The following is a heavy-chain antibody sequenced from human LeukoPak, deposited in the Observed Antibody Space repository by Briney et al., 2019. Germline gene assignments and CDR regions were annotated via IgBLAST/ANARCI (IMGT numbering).Heavy chain of an antibody. CDR2: IRGGGSHT. CDR1: GLTYDAYS. V-gene: IGHV3-23*01. D-gene: IGHD1-1*01. CDR3: AKADLRHWPGSPTFDF. J-gene: IGHJ4*02. Sequence: GGSLRLSCAASGLTYDAYSMTWVRQGQGKGLEWVSTIRGGGSHTYYAASVKGRFTISRDNSKNTLFPQMDSLRVEDTAVYYCAKADLRHWPGSPTFDFWGQGILVTVSS.